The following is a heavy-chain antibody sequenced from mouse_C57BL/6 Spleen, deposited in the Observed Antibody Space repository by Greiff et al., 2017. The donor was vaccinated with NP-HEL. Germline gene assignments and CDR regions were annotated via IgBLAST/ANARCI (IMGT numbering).Heavy chain of an antibody. CDR1: GFTFNTYA. CDR3: VRDGGDYGNFY. J-gene: IGHJ3*01. Sequence: EVQLVESGGGLVQPKGSLKLSCAASGFTFNTYAMHWVRQAPGKGLEWVASIRSKSSNYATYYADSVKDRFTISRDDSQSMLYLQMNNLKTEDTAMYYCVRDGGDYGNFYWGQGTLVTVSA. D-gene: IGHD2-1*01. CDR2: IRSKSSNYAT. V-gene: IGHV10-3*01.